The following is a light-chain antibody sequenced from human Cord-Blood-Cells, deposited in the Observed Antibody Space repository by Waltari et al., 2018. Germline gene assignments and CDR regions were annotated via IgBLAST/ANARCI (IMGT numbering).Light chain of an antibody. CDR2: DAS. CDR1: QSISSW. Sequence: DIQMTQSPSTLSASVGDRVTITCRASQSISSWLAWYQQKPGKAPKLLIYDASSLESGVPSRFSGSGSGTEFTLTISSLQPEDFATYYCQQYNSYETFGQGTKVEIK. J-gene: IGKJ1*01. V-gene: IGKV1-5*01. CDR3: QQYNSYET.